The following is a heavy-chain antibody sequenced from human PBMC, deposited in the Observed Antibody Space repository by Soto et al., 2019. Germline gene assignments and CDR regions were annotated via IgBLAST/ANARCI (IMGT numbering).Heavy chain of an antibody. Sequence: QVQLVQSGAEVKKPGASVKVSCKASGYTFTGYYMHWVRQAPGQGLEWMGGINPNGGGTNYAQKFQGWGTMTRNTSISTAYMELSRLRSDDTAVYYCARGVEVWFGELLYSWNWFDPWGQGTLVTVSS. D-gene: IGHD3-10*01. V-gene: IGHV1-2*04. CDR1: GYTFTGYY. CDR3: ARGVEVWFGELLYSWNWFDP. CDR2: INPNGGGT. J-gene: IGHJ5*02.